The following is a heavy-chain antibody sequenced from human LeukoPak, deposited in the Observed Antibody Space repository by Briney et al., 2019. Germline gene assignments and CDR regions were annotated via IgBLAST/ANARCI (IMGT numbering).Heavy chain of an antibody. CDR3: AKWGDYDVLTGYYDSDY. J-gene: IGHJ4*02. CDR1: GLSFSNYA. D-gene: IGHD3-9*01. V-gene: IGHV3-23*01. CDR2: ISGRDDST. Sequence: GGSLRLSCAASGLSFSNYAMSWVRQVPGKGLEWVSAISGRDDSTYYADSVKGRFTISRDTSKNTLYLQMNSLRAEDTAVYYCAKWGDYDVLTGYYDSDYWGQGTLVTVSS.